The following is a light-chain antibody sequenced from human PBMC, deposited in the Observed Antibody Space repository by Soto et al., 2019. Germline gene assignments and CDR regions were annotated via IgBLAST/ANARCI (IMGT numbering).Light chain of an antibody. V-gene: IGKV3-11*01. CDR3: QQRSNWPPGP. J-gene: IGKJ3*01. CDR2: DAS. CDR1: QRVSSY. Sequence: EIVLTQSPATLSLSPGERATLSCRASQRVSSYLAWYQQKPGQAPRLLIYDASNRATGIPARFSGSGSGTAFTLTISSLEPEDFAVYYCQQRSNWPPGPFGPGTKVDIK.